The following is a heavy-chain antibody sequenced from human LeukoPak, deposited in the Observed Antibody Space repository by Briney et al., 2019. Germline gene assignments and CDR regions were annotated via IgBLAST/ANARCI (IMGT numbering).Heavy chain of an antibody. CDR2: IYRAGST. D-gene: IGHD4-17*01. Sequence: PGGSLRLSCAASGFTVSSNYMSWVRQAPGKGLEWVSVIYRAGSTDYADSVKGRFTISRDNSKNTLYLQMNSLRAEDTAVYYCASSRTTTVTTYDYWGQGTLVTVSS. V-gene: IGHV3-53*01. CDR1: GFTVSSNY. CDR3: ASSRTTTVTTYDY. J-gene: IGHJ4*02.